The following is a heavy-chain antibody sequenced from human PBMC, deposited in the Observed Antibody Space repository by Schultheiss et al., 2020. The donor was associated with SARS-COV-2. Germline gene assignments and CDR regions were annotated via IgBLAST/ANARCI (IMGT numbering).Heavy chain of an antibody. CDR3: ARGGGTMALDY. CDR2: IDWDDDE. Sequence: SGPTLVKPTQTLTLTCTFSGFSLTTNGMRVSWIRQPPGKALQWLARIDWDDDEFYSASLKTRLTISKDTSKNQVVLTMTNMDPVDTATYYCARGGGTMALDYWGQGTLVTVSS. CDR1: GFSLTTNGMR. V-gene: IGHV2-70*04. D-gene: IGHD3-10*01. J-gene: IGHJ4*02.